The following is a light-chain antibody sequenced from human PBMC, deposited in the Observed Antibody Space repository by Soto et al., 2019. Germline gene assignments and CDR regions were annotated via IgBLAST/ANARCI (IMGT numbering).Light chain of an antibody. Sequence: DIVMTQSPDSLAVSLGERATINCKSSQRVLYSSNNKNYLAWYQQKPGQPPKLLIYWASTRESGVPDRFSGSGSGTDFTLTISSLQAEDVAVYYCQQYYSNALTFGGGTKVEIK. J-gene: IGKJ4*01. CDR1: QRVLYSSNNKNY. CDR2: WAS. V-gene: IGKV4-1*01. CDR3: QQYYSNALT.